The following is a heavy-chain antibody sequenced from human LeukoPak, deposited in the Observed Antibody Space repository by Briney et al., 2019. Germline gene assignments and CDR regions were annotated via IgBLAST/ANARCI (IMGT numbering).Heavy chain of an antibody. CDR3: ARGGISIFGVVIYMDV. CDR2: INWNGGST. V-gene: IGHV3-20*04. D-gene: IGHD3-3*01. Sequence: PGGSLRLSCAASGFSFDDYGMSWVRQAPGKGLEWVSGINWNGGSTGYADSVKGRFTISRDNAKNSPSLQMNSLRVEDTALYYCARGGISIFGVVIYMDVWGKGTTVTVSS. CDR1: GFSFDDYG. J-gene: IGHJ6*03.